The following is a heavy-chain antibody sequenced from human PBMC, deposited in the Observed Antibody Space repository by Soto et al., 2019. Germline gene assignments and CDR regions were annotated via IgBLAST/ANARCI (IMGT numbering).Heavy chain of an antibody. J-gene: IGHJ2*01. D-gene: IGHD4-17*01. CDR1: GFTFSSYW. CDR2: IKQDGSEK. CDR3: ATQDYGGNINRYWSFDL. V-gene: IGHV3-7*01. Sequence: QPGGSLRLSCAASGFTFSSYWMSWVRQAPGKGLEWVANIKQDGSEKYYVDSVKGRFTISRDNAKNSLYLQMNSLRAEDTAVYYCATQDYGGNINRYWSFDLWGRGTLVTVSS.